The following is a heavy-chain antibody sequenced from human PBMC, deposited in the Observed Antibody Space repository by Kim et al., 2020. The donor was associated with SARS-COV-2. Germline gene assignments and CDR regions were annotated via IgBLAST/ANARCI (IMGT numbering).Heavy chain of an antibody. V-gene: IGHV3-30*02. CDR2: K. CDR3: AKGGWRNYYFDY. Sequence: KYKAGAVYGRFTISSDTSKNTLYLQMNRLRAEDTAVYYCAKGGWRNYYFDYWGQGTLVTVSS. J-gene: IGHJ4*02. D-gene: IGHD6-19*01.